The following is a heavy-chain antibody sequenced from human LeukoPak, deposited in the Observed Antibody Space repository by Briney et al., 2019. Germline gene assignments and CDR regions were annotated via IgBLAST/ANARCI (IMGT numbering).Heavy chain of an antibody. CDR2: ISDDSTST. J-gene: IGHJ4*02. D-gene: IGHD2-21*02. Sequence: GGSLRLSCAASGFTFRSYGMTWVRQAPGKGLEWVSTISDDSTSTYYADSVKGRFTISRDNSKSTLYLQVNSLGAEDTAVYYCAKGWGVTSYGFWDNWGQGTLVSVSS. V-gene: IGHV3-23*01. CDR1: GFTFRSYG. CDR3: AKGWGVTSYGFWDN.